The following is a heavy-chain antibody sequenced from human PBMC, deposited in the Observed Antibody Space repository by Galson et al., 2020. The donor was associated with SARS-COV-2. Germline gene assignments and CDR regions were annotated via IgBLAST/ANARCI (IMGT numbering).Heavy chain of an antibody. CDR1: GFIFSDSA. J-gene: IGHJ4*02. CDR3: TTRLAVDETGGDFDY. D-gene: IGHD6-19*01. CDR2: IRSKVNSHAT. Sequence: GGSLRLSCTASGFIFSDSAMHWVRQASGKGLEWLGRIRSKVNSHATSYATSVQGRFIISRDDSKNTAFLQMNSLKTEDTAVYYCTTRLAVDETGGDFDYWSQGTLVNISS. V-gene: IGHV3-73*01.